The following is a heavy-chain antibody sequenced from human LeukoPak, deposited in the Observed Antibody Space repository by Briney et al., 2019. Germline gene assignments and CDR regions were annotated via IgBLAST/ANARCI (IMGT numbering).Heavy chain of an antibody. V-gene: IGHV3-21*04. CDR1: GFIFSTYN. CDR2: IGTSGDYI. J-gene: IGHJ6*03. Sequence: GGSLRLSCTASGFIFSTYNMNWVRQAPGKGLEWVSSIGTSGDYIYYADSVQGRFTISRDDAKNSLYLQLNSLRAEDTAVYYCAKDPQQQLPYYYYMDVWGKGTTVTVSS. CDR3: AKDPQQQLPYYYYMDV. D-gene: IGHD6-13*01.